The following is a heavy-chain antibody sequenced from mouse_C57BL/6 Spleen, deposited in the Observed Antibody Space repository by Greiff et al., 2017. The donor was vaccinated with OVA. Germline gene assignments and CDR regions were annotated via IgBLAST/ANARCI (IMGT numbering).Heavy chain of an antibody. CDR1: GYSITSGYY. J-gene: IGHJ2*01. CDR3: ARVYGSSPYYFDY. D-gene: IGHD1-1*01. Sequence: EVKLQESGPGLVKPSQSLSLTCSVTGYSITSGYYWNWIRQFPGNKLEWMGYISYDGSNNYNPSLKNRISITRDTSKNQFFLKLNSVTTEDTATYYCARVYGSSPYYFDYWGQGTTLTVSS. CDR2: ISYDGSN. V-gene: IGHV3-6*01.